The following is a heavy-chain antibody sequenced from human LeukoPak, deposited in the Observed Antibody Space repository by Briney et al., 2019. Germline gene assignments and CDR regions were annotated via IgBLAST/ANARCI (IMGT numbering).Heavy chain of an antibody. J-gene: IGHJ5*02. V-gene: IGHV1-18*01. CDR2: ISTYNGNT. Sequence: EASVKVSCKASGYTFSNYAINWVRQAPGQGLEWMGWISTYNGNTNYAQKLQGRVTMTTDTSTSTAYMELRSLRSDDTAVYYCARDLRGNWFDPWGQGTLVTVSS. CDR3: ARDLRGNWFDP. D-gene: IGHD5-12*01. CDR1: GYTFSNYA.